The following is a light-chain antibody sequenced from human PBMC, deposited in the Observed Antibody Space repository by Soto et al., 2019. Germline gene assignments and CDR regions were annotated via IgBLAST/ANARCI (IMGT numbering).Light chain of an antibody. Sequence: EMVMTQSPATLSVSPGERATLSCRASRSVGSNLAWYQQKPGQAPRLLIYGASTRATGIPARFSGSGSGTEFTLTISSLQSEDFAVYYCQQYNNWPPWTFGQGTKVDIK. CDR3: QQYNNWPPWT. J-gene: IGKJ1*01. CDR1: RSVGSN. V-gene: IGKV3-15*01. CDR2: GAS.